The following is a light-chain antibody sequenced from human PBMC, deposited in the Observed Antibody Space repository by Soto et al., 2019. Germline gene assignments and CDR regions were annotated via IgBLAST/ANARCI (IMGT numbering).Light chain of an antibody. J-gene: IGLJ3*02. Sequence: QSALTQPRSLSGSPGQAVTISCTGTSSDVGGSNYVSWYQQHPGKAPKLVIYDVTRRPSGVPDRFSGSKSGNTASLTISGLQAEDEADYYFCAYAGSSLWVFGGGTKLTV. CDR2: DVT. V-gene: IGLV2-11*01. CDR1: SSDVGGSNY. CDR3: CAYAGSSLWV.